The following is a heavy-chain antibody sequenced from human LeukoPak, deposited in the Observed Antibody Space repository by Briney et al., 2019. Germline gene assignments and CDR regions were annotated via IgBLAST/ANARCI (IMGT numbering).Heavy chain of an antibody. D-gene: IGHD6-6*01. CDR1: GGSISSYY. CDR2: IYYSGST. Sequence: PSETLSLTCTVSGGSISSYYWSWIRQPPGKGLEWIGYIYYSGSTNYNPSLKSRVTISVDTSKNQFSLKLSSVTAADTAVYYCARDPGAISSSPLYYYYGMDVWGQGTTVTVSS. J-gene: IGHJ6*02. V-gene: IGHV4-59*12. CDR3: ARDPGAISSSPLYYYYGMDV.